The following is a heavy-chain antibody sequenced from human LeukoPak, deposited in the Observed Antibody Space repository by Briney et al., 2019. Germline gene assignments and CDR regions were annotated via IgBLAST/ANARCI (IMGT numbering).Heavy chain of an antibody. CDR2: IKSKTDGGTT. V-gene: IGHV3-15*01. CDR1: GFTFSNAW. CDR3: TSALPPQWRFDS. J-gene: IGHJ4*02. D-gene: IGHD6-19*01. Sequence: PGGSLRLSCAASGFTFSNAWMSWVRQAPGKGLEWVGRIKSKTDGGTTDYAAPVKGRFTISRDDSKSTLYLQMNSLKTEDTAVYYCTSALPPQWRFDSWGQGTLVTVSS.